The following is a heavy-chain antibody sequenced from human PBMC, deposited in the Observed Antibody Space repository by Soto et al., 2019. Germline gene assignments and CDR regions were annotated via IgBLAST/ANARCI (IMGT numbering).Heavy chain of an antibody. CDR3: ARLGYCSSTSCYLDYYYGMDV. CDR2: ISAYNGNT. CDR1: GYTFTSYG. V-gene: IGHV1-18*01. Sequence: ASVKVSCKASGYTFTSYGISWVRQAPGQGLEWMGWISAYNGNTNYAQKLQGRVTMTTDTSTSTAYMELRSLRSDDTAVYYCARLGYCSSTSCYLDYYYGMDVWGQGTTVTVSS. J-gene: IGHJ6*02. D-gene: IGHD2-2*01.